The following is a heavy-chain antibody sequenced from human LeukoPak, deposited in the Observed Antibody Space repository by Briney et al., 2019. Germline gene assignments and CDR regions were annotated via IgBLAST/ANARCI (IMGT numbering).Heavy chain of an antibody. CDR1: GYTFTSYG. Sequence: ASVKVFCKASGYTFTSYGISWVRQAPGQGLEWMGWISAYNGNTNYAQKLQGRVTMTTDTSTSTAYMELRSLRSDDTAVYYCARDRGDIVVVPAATQPFGYGMDVWGQGTTVTVSS. V-gene: IGHV1-18*01. D-gene: IGHD2-2*01. J-gene: IGHJ6*02. CDR3: ARDRGDIVVVPAATQPFGYGMDV. CDR2: ISAYNGNT.